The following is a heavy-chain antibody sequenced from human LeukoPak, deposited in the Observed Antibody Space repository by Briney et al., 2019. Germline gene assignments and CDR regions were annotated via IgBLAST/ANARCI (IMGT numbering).Heavy chain of an antibody. J-gene: IGHJ6*02. V-gene: IGHV1-2*02. CDR3: ARDLGPYYYYGMDV. Sequence: GASVKVSCKASGYTFTGYYMHWVRQAPGQGLEWMGWINPNSGGTNYAQKFQGRVTMTRDTSISTAYMKLSRLRSDDTAVYYCARDLGPYYYYGMDVWGQGTTVTVSS. CDR2: INPNSGGT. CDR1: GYTFTGYY.